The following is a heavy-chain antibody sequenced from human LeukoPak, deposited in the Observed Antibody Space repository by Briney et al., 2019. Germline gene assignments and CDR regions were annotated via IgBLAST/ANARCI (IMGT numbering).Heavy chain of an antibody. J-gene: IGHJ4*02. V-gene: IGHV3-74*01. CDR1: GFTFSSHW. CDR3: ARVLIAATGGDY. Sequence: GGSLRLSCAASGFTFSSHWMHWVRQAPGKGLVWVSRINTDGSTTSYADTVKGRFTISRDNAKNTVYLQMNSLRADDTAVYYCARVLIAATGGDYWGQGTLVTVFS. D-gene: IGHD6-13*01. CDR2: INTDGSTT.